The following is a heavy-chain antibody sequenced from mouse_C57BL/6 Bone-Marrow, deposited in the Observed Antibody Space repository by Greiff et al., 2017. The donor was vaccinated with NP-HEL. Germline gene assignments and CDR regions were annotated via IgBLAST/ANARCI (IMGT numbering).Heavy chain of an antibody. CDR1: GYSFTGYY. CDR3: ASSSPWYFDV. CDR2: INPSTGGT. J-gene: IGHJ1*03. D-gene: IGHD1-1*01. Sequence: VQLQQSGPELVKPGASVKISCKASGYSFTGYYMNWVKQSPEKSLEWIGEINPSTGGTTYNQKFKAKATLTVDKSSRTDYMQLKSLTSEDSAVYYCASSSPWYFDVWGTGTTVTVSA. V-gene: IGHV1-42*01.